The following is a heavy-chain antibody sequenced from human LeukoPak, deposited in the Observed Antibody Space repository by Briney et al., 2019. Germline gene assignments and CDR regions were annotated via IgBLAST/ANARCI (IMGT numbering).Heavy chain of an antibody. J-gene: IGHJ3*02. CDR1: GFTFSTHW. Sequence: GSLRLSCAASGFTFSTHWMSWFRQTPGKGLEWIGEINHSGSTNYNPSLKSRVTISVDTSKNQFSLKLSSVTAADTAVYYCARAGRWEGRPHAFDIWGQGTMVAVSS. D-gene: IGHD1-26*01. CDR3: ARAGRWEGRPHAFDI. V-gene: IGHV4-34*01. CDR2: INHSGST.